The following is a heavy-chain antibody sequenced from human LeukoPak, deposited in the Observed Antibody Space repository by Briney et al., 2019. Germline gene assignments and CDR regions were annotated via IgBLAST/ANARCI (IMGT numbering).Heavy chain of an antibody. J-gene: IGHJ4*02. CDR2: ISSISSYI. D-gene: IGHD6-13*01. CDR1: GFTVCSYI. Sequence: PGGSLRLSCAASGFTVCSYIMNWVRQAPGKGLEWVSYISSISSYIYYADSVKGRFTISRDNAKNSLYLQMNSLRAEDTAVYYCVAAFDYWGQGTLVTVSS. CDR3: VAAFDY. V-gene: IGHV3-21*01.